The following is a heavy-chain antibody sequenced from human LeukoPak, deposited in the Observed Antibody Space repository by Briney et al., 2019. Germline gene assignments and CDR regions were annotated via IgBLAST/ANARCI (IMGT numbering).Heavy chain of an antibody. CDR2: IYTSGST. CDR1: GGSISSYY. D-gene: IGHD3-22*01. Sequence: SETLSLTCTVSGGSISSYYWSWIRQPAGKGLEWIGRIYTSGSTNYNPSLKSRVTMSVDTSKNQFSLTLSSVTAADTAVYYCARGYYDSSGYYAPLSWFDPWGQGTLVTVSS. V-gene: IGHV4-4*07. J-gene: IGHJ5*02. CDR3: ARGYYDSSGYYAPLSWFDP.